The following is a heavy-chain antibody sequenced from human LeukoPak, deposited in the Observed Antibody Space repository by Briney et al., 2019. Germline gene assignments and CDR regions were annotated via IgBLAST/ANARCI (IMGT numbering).Heavy chain of an antibody. Sequence: ASVKVSCKASGYSFTSYDISWVRQALGQGLEWMGWMNPSSGEAGYAQSFQGRITMTKNTAISTAYLELSSLRSEDTAMYYCTRFYDNYWGQGTLVTVSS. CDR1: GYSFTSYD. CDR2: MNPSSGEA. CDR3: TRFYDNY. D-gene: IGHD3-16*01. V-gene: IGHV1-8*01. J-gene: IGHJ4*02.